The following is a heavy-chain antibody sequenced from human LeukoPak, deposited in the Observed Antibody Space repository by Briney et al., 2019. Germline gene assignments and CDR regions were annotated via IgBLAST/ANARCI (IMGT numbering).Heavy chain of an antibody. Sequence: ASVKVSCKASGYTFTSYAMHWVRQAPGQRLEWMGWINAGNGNTKYSQEFQGRVTITRDTSASTAYMELSSLRSEDMAVYYCARGGRLQYYNWFDPWGQGTLVTVSS. CDR2: INAGNGNT. CDR1: GYTFTSYA. V-gene: IGHV1-3*03. J-gene: IGHJ5*02. D-gene: IGHD4-11*01. CDR3: ARGGRLQYYNWFDP.